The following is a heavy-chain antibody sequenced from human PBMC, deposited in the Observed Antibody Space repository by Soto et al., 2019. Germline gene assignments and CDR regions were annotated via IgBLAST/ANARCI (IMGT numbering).Heavy chain of an antibody. CDR3: ASRSRGDSPDAFDI. V-gene: IGHV5-10-1*01. Sequence: LNISCKGSGYSFTSYWISWVRQMPGKGLEWMGRIDPSDSYTNYSPSFQGHVTISADKSISTAYLQWSSLKASDTAMYYCASRSRGDSPDAFDIWGQGTMVTVSS. CDR1: GYSFTSYW. J-gene: IGHJ3*02. CDR2: IDPSDSYT. D-gene: IGHD2-21*01.